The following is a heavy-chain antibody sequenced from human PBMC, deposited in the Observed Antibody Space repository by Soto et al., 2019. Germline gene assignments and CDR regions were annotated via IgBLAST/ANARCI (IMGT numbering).Heavy chain of an antibody. Sequence: EVQLVESGGGMVQPGGSLRVSCAASGFTLSSYSMHWVRQSPGKGLEWVSYISGSGGTIYYADSVQGRFTISRDNAMNSLSVQMNSLRDEDTAVYFCARETGLRSSGWSYYFDFWGQGTRVTVSS. J-gene: IGHJ4*02. V-gene: IGHV3-48*02. D-gene: IGHD6-19*01. CDR3: ARETGLRSSGWSYYFDF. CDR2: ISGSGGTI. CDR1: GFTLSSYS.